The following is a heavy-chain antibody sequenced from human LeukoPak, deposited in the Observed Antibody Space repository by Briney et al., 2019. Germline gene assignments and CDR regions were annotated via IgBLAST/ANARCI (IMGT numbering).Heavy chain of an antibody. V-gene: IGHV5-51*01. Sequence: GESLKISCKGSGYSFTSYWIGWVRQMPGKGLEWMGIIYPGDSDTRYSPSFQGQVTISADKSISTAYLQWSCLKASDTAMYYCAKLETVVVAANPPFDYWGQGTLVTVSS. CDR1: GYSFTSYW. CDR2: IYPGDSDT. D-gene: IGHD2-15*01. J-gene: IGHJ4*02. CDR3: AKLETVVVAANPPFDY.